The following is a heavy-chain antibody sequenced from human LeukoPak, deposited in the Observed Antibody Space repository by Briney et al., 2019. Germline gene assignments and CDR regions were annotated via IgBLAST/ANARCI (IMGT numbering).Heavy chain of an antibody. D-gene: IGHD5-24*01. J-gene: IGHJ5*02. CDR2: VYYSGST. CDR3: ARELDGNGGWFDP. Sequence: SETLSLTCSVSGDSISEYYWAWIRQTPGKGLEWIGEVYYSGSTHYNPSLKSRVTIAVDTSKNQFSLTLGSVSAADTAIYYCARELDGNGGWFDPWGQGTLVIVSS. V-gene: IGHV4-59*12. CDR1: GDSISEYY.